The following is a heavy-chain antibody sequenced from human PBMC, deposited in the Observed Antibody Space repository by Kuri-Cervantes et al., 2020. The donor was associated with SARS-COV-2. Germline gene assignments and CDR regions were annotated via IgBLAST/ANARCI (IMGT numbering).Heavy chain of an antibody. CDR2: INSDGSST. Sequence: GGSLRLSCAASGFTFSSYWLHWVRQAPGKGLVWVSRINSDGSSTSYADSVRGRFTISRDNSKNTLYLQMNSLRAEDTAVYYCAKARGSSSSWHFDLWGRGTLVTVSS. CDR3: AKARGSSSSWHFDL. D-gene: IGHD1-26*01. CDR1: GFTFSSYW. V-gene: IGHV3-74*01. J-gene: IGHJ2*01.